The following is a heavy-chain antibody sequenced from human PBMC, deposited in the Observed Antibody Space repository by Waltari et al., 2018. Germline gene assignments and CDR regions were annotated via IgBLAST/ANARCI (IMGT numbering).Heavy chain of an antibody. Sequence: EVQLVESGGGLVKPGGSLRLSCAASGFTFSNAWMSWVRQAPGQGLEWVGRIKSKTDGGTTDYAAPVKGRFTISRDDSKNTLYLQMNSLKTEDTAVYYCTTPAYCGGDCYTKEYYFDYWGQGTLVTVSS. CDR3: TTPAYCGGDCYTKEYYFDY. CDR2: IKSKTDGGTT. V-gene: IGHV3-15*01. CDR1: GFTFSNAW. J-gene: IGHJ4*02. D-gene: IGHD2-21*01.